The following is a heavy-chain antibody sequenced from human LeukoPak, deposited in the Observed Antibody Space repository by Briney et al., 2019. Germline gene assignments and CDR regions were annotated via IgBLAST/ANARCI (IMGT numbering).Heavy chain of an antibody. CDR1: GGTFSSYA. Sequence: VASVKVSCKASGGTFSSYAISWVRQAPGQGLEWMGGIIPIFGTANYAQKFQGRVTITTDESTSTAYMELSSLRSEDTAVYYCAREAFACSSTSCYYYYYMGVWSKGTTVTVSS. CDR3: AREAFACSSTSCYYYYYMGV. J-gene: IGHJ6*03. V-gene: IGHV1-69*05. D-gene: IGHD2-2*01. CDR2: IIPIFGTA.